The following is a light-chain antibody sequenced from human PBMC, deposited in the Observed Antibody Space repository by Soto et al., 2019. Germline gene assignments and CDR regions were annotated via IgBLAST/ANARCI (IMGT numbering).Light chain of an antibody. Sequence: IQMTQSPSTLSASVGDRVTITCRASQSISTWLAWYQQKPGKAPKLLIYDASSLKSGVPSRFSGSGSGTDFTLTISSLQPEDFATYYCQQANSFWAFGQGTKVDIK. CDR3: QQANSFWA. CDR1: QSISTW. V-gene: IGKV1-12*01. J-gene: IGKJ1*01. CDR2: DAS.